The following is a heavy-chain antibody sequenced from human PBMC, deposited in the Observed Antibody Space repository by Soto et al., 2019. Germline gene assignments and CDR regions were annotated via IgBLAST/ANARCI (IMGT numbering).Heavy chain of an antibody. D-gene: IGHD3-10*01. Sequence: PGESLKISCKGSGYNFINYWIAWVRQMPGRGLEWMGIISPGDSHTKYSPSLQGQVTISADKSISTAYLQWSSLKASDTAMYYCARLTLRFGELSYYYYGMDVWGQGNTVT. CDR1: GYNFINYW. V-gene: IGHV5-51*01. CDR3: ARLTLRFGELSYYYYGMDV. J-gene: IGHJ6*02. CDR2: ISPGDSHT.